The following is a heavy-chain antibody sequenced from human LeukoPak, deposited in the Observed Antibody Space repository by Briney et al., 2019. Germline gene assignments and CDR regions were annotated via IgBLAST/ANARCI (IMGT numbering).Heavy chain of an antibody. CDR2: ISYDGSNK. Sequence: GGSLRLSCVAAGFTFSSYAMHWVRQAPGKGLGWVAVISYDGSNKYYADSVKGRFTISRDNSKNTLYLQMTSLRAEDTAVYYGARDRSYGGNGEVDYWGRATLVTVPS. V-gene: IGHV3-30-3*01. CDR1: GFTFSSYA. D-gene: IGHD4-23*01. J-gene: IGHJ4*02. CDR3: ARDRSYGGNGEVDY.